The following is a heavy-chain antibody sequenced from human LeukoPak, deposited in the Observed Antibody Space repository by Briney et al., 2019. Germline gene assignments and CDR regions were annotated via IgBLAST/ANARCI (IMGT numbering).Heavy chain of an antibody. J-gene: IGHJ4*02. CDR1: EFTFSNYA. CDR3: ARASTAVTTRDYFDY. V-gene: IGHV3-23*01. D-gene: IGHD4-17*01. CDR2: ISGSGDST. Sequence: PGGSLRLSCAASEFTFSNYAMSWVRQAPGKGLEWLSVISGSGDSTYYADSVKVRFTISRDNAKNTLYLELNSLRAEDTAVYYCARASTAVTTRDYFDYWGQGTLVTVSS.